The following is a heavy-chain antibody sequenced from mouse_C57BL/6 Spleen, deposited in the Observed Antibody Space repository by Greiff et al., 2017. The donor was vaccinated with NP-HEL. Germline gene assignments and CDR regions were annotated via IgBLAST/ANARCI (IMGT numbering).Heavy chain of an antibody. D-gene: IGHD1-1*01. V-gene: IGHV1-39*01. CDR2: INPNYGTT. J-gene: IGHJ1*03. CDR1: GYSFTDYN. CDR3: ARITTVVAKRYFDV. Sequence: VQLKESGPELVKPGASVKISCKASGYSFTDYNMNWVKQSNGKSLEWIGVINPNYGTTSYNQKFKGKATLTVDQSSSTAYMQLNSLTSEDSAVYYCARITTVVAKRYFDVWGTGTTVTVSS.